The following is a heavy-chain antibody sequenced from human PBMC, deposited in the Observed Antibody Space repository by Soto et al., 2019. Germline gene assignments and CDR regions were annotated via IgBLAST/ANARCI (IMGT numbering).Heavy chain of an antibody. CDR3: AKSTGGTANGMGV. Sequence: EVQVVESGGGLVQPGRSLRLSCAASGFSFDDYAMHWVRQAPGKGLEWVSGISWNRGTIGYADSVKGRFTISRDNAKNSLYLHMNSLRAEDTALYYCAKSTGGTANGMGVGGQGTTVTVSS. V-gene: IGHV3-9*01. CDR2: ISWNRGTI. CDR1: GFSFDDYA. J-gene: IGHJ6*02. D-gene: IGHD2-8*02.